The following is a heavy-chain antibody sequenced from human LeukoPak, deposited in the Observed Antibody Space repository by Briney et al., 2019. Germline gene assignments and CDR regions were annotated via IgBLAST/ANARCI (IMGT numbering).Heavy chain of an antibody. CDR2: INPNTGGT. J-gene: IGHJ4*02. CDR3: ASYPRYSISPPYDY. CDR1: GYIFTGQD. V-gene: IGHV1-2*02. Sequence: ASVKVSCKASGYIFTGQDMHWVRQAPGQGLEWMGWINPNTGGTHYAQRFQGRVTMTRDTSISTAYMELRSLRSDDTAVYYCASYPRYSISPPYDYWGQGTLVTVSS. D-gene: IGHD6-6*01.